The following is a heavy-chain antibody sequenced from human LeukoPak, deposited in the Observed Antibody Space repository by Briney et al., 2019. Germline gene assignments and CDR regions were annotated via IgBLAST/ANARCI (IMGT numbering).Heavy chain of an antibody. D-gene: IGHD3-10*01. Sequence: GGSLRLSCAASGFTFSTYAMNWVRQAPGKGLEWVSVISDSGASRYYADSVKGRFTISRDNSKNTLYLQMISLRAEDTAVYYCTKGRTMVRSHFDYWGQGTLVTVSS. V-gene: IGHV3-23*01. CDR1: GFTFSTYA. J-gene: IGHJ4*02. CDR3: TKGRTMVRSHFDY. CDR2: ISDSGASR.